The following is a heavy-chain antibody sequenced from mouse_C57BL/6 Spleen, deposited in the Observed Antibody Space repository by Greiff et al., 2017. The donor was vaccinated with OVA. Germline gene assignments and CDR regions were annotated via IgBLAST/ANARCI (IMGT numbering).Heavy chain of an antibody. D-gene: IGHD1-2*01. Sequence: LQQPCASLFPPVSSFPLSFTSSFSPFPLSFLPFFHHPPLQFLYWILYIYPVSCSTNYNYKFKSKATLTVDTSSSTAYMQLSSLTSEDSAVYYCARRFKALLHPYYFDYWGQGTTLTVSS. J-gene: IGHJ2*01. CDR3: ARRFKALLHPYYFDY. CDR2: IYPVSCST. CDR1: FSPFPLSF. V-gene: IGHV1-55*01.